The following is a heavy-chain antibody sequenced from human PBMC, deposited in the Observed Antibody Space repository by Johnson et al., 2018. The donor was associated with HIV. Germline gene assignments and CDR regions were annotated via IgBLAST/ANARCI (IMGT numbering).Heavy chain of an antibody. CDR3: AKGGSYSDEWAFDI. CDR1: GFTFSNYA. D-gene: IGHD1-26*01. CDR2: LSGSGGDT. V-gene: IGHV3-23*04. J-gene: IGHJ3*02. Sequence: VQLVESGGGLVQPGGSLRLSCAASGFTFSNYAMTWVRQAPGKGLEWVSALSGSGGDTYYADCVKGGFTISGDNSKNTLYRQRNSLRAEDTAVYYCAKGGSYSDEWAFDIWGQGTMVTVSS.